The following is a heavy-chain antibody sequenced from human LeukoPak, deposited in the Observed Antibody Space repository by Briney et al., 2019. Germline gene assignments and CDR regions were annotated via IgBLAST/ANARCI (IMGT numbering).Heavy chain of an antibody. CDR2: IYYSGST. CDR1: GGSISSYY. V-gene: IGHV4-59*01. CDR3: ARVGRYCSGGSCYSGYFQH. J-gene: IGHJ1*01. D-gene: IGHD2-15*01. Sequence: PSETLSLTCTVSGGSISSYYWSWIRQPPGRGLEWLGYIYYSGSTNYNPSLKSRVTISVDTSKNQFSLKLSSVTAADTAVYYCARVGRYCSGGSCYSGYFQHWGQGTLVTVSS.